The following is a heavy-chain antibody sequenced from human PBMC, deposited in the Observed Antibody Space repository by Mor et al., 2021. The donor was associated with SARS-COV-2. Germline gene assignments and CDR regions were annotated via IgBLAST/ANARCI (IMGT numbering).Heavy chain of an antibody. CDR3: ARAGYSSLRAFDI. CDR2: TV. D-gene: IGHD5-18*01. J-gene: IGHJ3*02. V-gene: IGHV3-48*03. Sequence: TVYNADSVKGRFTISRDNAKNSLYLQMNSLRAEDTAIYYCARAGYSSLRAFDIWGQGTMVTVSS.